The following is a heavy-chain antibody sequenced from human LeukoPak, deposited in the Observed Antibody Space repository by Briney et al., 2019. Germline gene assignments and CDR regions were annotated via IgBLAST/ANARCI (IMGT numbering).Heavy chain of an antibody. CDR1: GFTFSSYG. Sequence: PGGSLRLSCAASGFTFSSYGMHWVRQAPGKGLEWVAVIWYDGSNKYYADSVKGRFTISRDNSKNTLYLQMNSLRAEDTAVYCCARGILSLFGPARHLIDYWGQGTLVTVSS. J-gene: IGHJ4*02. CDR3: ARGILSLFGPARHLIDY. D-gene: IGHD6-6*01. V-gene: IGHV3-33*01. CDR2: IWYDGSNK.